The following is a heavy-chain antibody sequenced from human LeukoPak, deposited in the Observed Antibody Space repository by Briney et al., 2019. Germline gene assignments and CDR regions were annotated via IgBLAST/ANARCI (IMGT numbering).Heavy chain of an antibody. CDR3: ARAVVITSWFDP. V-gene: IGHV1-2*02. J-gene: IGHJ5*02. Sequence: ASVKVSCKASGYTFTGYYMHWVRQAPGQGLEWMGWINPNSGGTNYAQKFQGRVTMTRDTSISTAYMELSRLRSDDTAVYCCARAVVITSWFDPWGQGTLVTVSS. CDR2: INPNSGGT. D-gene: IGHD3-22*01. CDR1: GYTFTGYY.